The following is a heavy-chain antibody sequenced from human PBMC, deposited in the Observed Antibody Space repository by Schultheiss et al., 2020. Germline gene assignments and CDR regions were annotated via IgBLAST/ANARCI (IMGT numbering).Heavy chain of an antibody. V-gene: IGHV3-23*01. CDR2: ISGSGGST. D-gene: IGHD2-15*01. J-gene: IGHJ6*02. CDR3: ARVEGYCSGGSRPFYYYGMDV. CDR1: GFTFSSYA. Sequence: GGSLRLSCAASGFTFSSYAMSWVRQAPGKGLEWVSAISGSGGSTYYADSVKGRFTISRDNSKNTLYLQMNSLRAEDTAVYYCARVEGYCSGGSRPFYYYGMDVWGQGTTVTVSS.